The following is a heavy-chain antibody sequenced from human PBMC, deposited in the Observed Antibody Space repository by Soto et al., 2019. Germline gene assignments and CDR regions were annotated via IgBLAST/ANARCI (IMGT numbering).Heavy chain of an antibody. D-gene: IGHD2-15*01. CDR2: INPSGGST. CDR1: GYTFTSYY. J-gene: IGHJ5*02. Sequence: QVQLVQSGAEVKKPGASVKVSCKASGYTFTSYYMHWVLQAPGQGLECMGIINPSGGSTSYAQKFQGRVTMTRDTSTSTVYMELSSLRSEDTAVYYCARDLGYCSGGSCYSSWFDPWGQGTLVTVSS. CDR3: ARDLGYCSGGSCYSSWFDP. V-gene: IGHV1-46*01.